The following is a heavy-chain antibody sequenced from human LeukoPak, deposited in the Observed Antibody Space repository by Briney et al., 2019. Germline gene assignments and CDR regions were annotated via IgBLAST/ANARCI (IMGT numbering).Heavy chain of an antibody. CDR2: ISGSGGST. D-gene: IGHD1-26*01. J-gene: IGHJ6*03. CDR1: RFTFSSYA. CDR3: AKDVGIVGATHYYYYYMDV. V-gene: IGHV3-23*01. Sequence: GGSLRLSCAASRFTFSSYAMSWVRQAPGKGLEWVSAISGSGGSTYYADSVKGRFTISRDNSKNTLYLQMNSLRAEDTAVYYCAKDVGIVGATHYYYYYMDVWGKGTTVTVS.